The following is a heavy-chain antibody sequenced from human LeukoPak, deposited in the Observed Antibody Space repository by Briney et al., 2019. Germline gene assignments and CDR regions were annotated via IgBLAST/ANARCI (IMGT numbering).Heavy chain of an antibody. V-gene: IGHV3-74*01. D-gene: IGHD5-12*01. J-gene: IGHJ5*02. CDR3: ARDRGYQMVDP. CDR1: GFTFDDYA. Sequence: GGSLRLSCAASGFTFDDYAMHWVRQAPGKGLVWVSRINGDGSSTDYADSVKGRFTISRDNAKNTLYLQMNSLTAEDTAVYYCARDRGYQMVDPWGQGTLVTVSS. CDR2: INGDGSST.